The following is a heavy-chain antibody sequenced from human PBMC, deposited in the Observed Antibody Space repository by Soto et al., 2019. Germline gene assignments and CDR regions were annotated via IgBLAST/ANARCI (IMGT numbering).Heavy chain of an antibody. J-gene: IGHJ4*02. CDR3: AKEPPREGPLDY. V-gene: IGHV3-30*18. Sequence: QVQLVESGGGVVQPGRSLRLSCAASGFTFTSYGMHWVRQAPGKGLEWVAVISYDGSNKYYADSVKGRFTISRDNSKNTLYLQMNSLSAEDTAVYYCAKEPPREGPLDYWGQGTLVTVSS. CDR2: ISYDGSNK. CDR1: GFTFTSYG.